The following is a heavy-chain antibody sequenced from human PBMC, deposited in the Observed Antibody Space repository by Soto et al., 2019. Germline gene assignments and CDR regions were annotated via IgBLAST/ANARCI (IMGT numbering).Heavy chain of an antibody. CDR3: VKIGAAFWSGYYTAEYFQH. D-gene: IGHD3-3*01. J-gene: IGHJ1*01. Sequence: GGSLRLSCAASGFTFSSYAMSWVRQAPGKGLEWVSAISGSGGSTYYADSVKGRFTISRDNSKNTLYLQMNSLRAEDTAVYYCVKIGAAFWSGYYTAEYFQHWGQGTLVTVSS. V-gene: IGHV3-23*01. CDR2: ISGSGGST. CDR1: GFTFSSYA.